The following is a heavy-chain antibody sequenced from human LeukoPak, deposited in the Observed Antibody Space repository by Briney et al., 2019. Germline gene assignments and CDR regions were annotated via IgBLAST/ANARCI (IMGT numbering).Heavy chain of an antibody. CDR1: GFTFSSYA. V-gene: IGHV3-23*01. D-gene: IGHD1-26*01. Sequence: GGSLRLSCAASGFTFSSYAMSWVRQAPGKGPEWVSAISGSGGSTYYADSVKGRFTISRDNSKNALYLQMNSLRAEDTAVYYCASSGSYYYYYYMDVWGKGTTVTVSS. J-gene: IGHJ6*03. CDR2: ISGSGGST. CDR3: ASSGSYYYYYYMDV.